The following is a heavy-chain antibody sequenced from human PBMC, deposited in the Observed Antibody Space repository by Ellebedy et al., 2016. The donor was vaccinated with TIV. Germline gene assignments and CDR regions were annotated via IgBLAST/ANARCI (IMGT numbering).Heavy chain of an antibody. J-gene: IGHJ4*02. V-gene: IGHV3-7*01. CDR1: GFTFSNYW. CDR2: IKQDGSEK. CDR3: ARDQWLGRAYYFDY. D-gene: IGHD6-19*01. Sequence: GGSLRLSCEASGFTFSNYWMTWVRQAPGKGLEWVANIKQDGSEKYYVDSVKGRFSISRDNAKNSLYLQMNSLGPEDTAVYYCARDQWLGRAYYFDYWGQGTLLTVSS.